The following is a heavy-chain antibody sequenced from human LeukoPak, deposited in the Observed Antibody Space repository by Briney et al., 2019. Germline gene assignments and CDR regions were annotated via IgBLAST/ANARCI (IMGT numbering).Heavy chain of an antibody. CDR2: MNPNSGNT. Sequence: ASVKVSCKAPGYTFTSYDINWVRQATGQGLEWMGWMNPNSGNTGYAQKFQGRVTMTRNTSISTAYMELSSLRSEDTAVYYCARGLGSGWYYYYYGMDVWGQGTTVTVSS. D-gene: IGHD6-19*01. V-gene: IGHV1-8*01. J-gene: IGHJ6*02. CDR3: ARGLGSGWYYYYYGMDV. CDR1: GYTFTSYD.